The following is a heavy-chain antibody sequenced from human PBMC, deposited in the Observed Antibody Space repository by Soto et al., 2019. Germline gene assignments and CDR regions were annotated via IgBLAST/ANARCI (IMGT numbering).Heavy chain of an antibody. CDR1: GGSISSSSHY. D-gene: IGHD6-13*01. J-gene: IGHJ5*02. CDR2: IYYSGST. CDR3: ARHQSHSSSYVDP. V-gene: IGHV4-39*01. Sequence: QLQLQESGPGLVKPSETLSLTCTVSGGSISSSSHYWGWIRQPPGKGLEWIGSIYYSGSTYYNPSLKSRVTISVDTSKNQFSLKLSSVTAADTAVYYCARHQSHSSSYVDPWGQGTLVTVSS.